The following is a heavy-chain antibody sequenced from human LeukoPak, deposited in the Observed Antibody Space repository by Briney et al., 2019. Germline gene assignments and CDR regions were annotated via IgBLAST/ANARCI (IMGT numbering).Heavy chain of an antibody. CDR2: TYYRSKWYN. V-gene: IGHV6-1*01. CDR1: GDSFSSNSAA. D-gene: IGHD6-13*01. J-gene: IGHJ3*02. CDR3: AREAPYIAAAGHDAFDI. Sequence: SQTLSLTCAISGDSFSSNSAAWNWIRQSPSRGLEWLGRTYYRSKWYNDYAVSVKSRITINPDTSKNQFSLQLNSVTPEDTAVYYCAREAPYIAAAGHDAFDIWGQGTMVTVSS.